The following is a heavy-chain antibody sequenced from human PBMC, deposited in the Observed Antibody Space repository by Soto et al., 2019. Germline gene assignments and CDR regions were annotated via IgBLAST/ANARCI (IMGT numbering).Heavy chain of an antibody. D-gene: IGHD5-18*01. CDR2: IDPSDSYT. CDR3: ARRRGYSYGNYYYGMDV. J-gene: IGHJ6*02. Sequence: GESLKISCKGSGYSCTSYWISWVRQMPGKGLEWMGRIDPSDSYTNYSPSFQGRVSISADKSISTAYLQWSSLKASDTAMYYCARRRGYSYGNYYYGMDVWGQGTTVTVSS. CDR1: GYSCTSYW. V-gene: IGHV5-10-1*01.